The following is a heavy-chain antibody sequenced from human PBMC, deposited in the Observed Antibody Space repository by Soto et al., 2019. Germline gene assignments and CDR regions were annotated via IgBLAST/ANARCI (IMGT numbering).Heavy chain of an antibody. D-gene: IGHD2-15*01. CDR2: INHSGST. V-gene: IGHV4-34*01. Sequence: QVQLQQWGAGLLKPSETLSLTCVVYGGSFSGYYWSWIRQPPGKGLEWIGEINHSGSTNYNPSLTSRVTISVDTSKNQVSLKLSSVTAADTAVYYCARGFRLCSGGSCDSGWFDPWGQGTLVTVSS. J-gene: IGHJ5*02. CDR1: GGSFSGYY. CDR3: ARGFRLCSGGSCDSGWFDP.